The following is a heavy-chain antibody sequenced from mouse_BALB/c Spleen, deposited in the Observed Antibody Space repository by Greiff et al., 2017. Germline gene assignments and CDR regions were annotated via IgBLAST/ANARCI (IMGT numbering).Heavy chain of an antibody. CDR2: INSNGGST. CDR3: ARRGSYGNYVVFDY. V-gene: IGHV5-6-2*01. Sequence: EVMLVESGGGLVKPGGSLKLSCAASGFTFSDYYMSWVRQTPEKRLELVAAINSNGGSTYYPDTVKGRFTISRDNAKNTLYLQMSSLKSEDTALYYCARRGSYGNYVVFDYWGQGTTLTVSS. J-gene: IGHJ2*01. CDR1: GFTFSDYY. D-gene: IGHD2-10*02.